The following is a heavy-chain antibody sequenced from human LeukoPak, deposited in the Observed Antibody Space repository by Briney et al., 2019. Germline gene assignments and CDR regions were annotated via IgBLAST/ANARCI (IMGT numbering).Heavy chain of an antibody. CDR2: IYPGDPDT. D-gene: IGHD1-26*01. J-gene: IGHJ4*02. CDR3: ARPVGATTEPFDY. CDR1: GYSFTSYW. Sequence: GESLKISCKGSGYSFTSYWIGWVRQMPGKGLEWMGIIYPGDPDTSYSPSFQGQVTISADKSISTAYLQWSSLKASDTAMYYCARPVGATTEPFDYWGQGTLVTVSS. V-gene: IGHV5-51*01.